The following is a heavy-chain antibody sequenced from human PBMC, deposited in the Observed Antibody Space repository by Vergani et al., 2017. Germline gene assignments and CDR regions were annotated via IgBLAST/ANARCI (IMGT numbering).Heavy chain of an antibody. J-gene: IGHJ5*02. CDR1: GYTLTELS. V-gene: IGHV1-24*01. CDR2: FDPEDGET. CDR3: ATVAIFGVVIDNWFDP. Sequence: QVQLVQSGAEVKKPGASVKVSCKVSGYTLTELSMNWVRQAPGKGLEWLGGFDPEDGETIYAQKFQSRVTMTEDTSTDTAYMELSSLRSEDTAVYYCATVAIFGVVIDNWFDPWGQGTLVTVSS. D-gene: IGHD3-3*01.